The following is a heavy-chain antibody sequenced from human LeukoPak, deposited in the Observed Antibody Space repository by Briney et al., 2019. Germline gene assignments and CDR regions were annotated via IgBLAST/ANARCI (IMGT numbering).Heavy chain of an antibody. J-gene: IGHJ4*02. V-gene: IGHV4-4*07. Sequence: PSETLSLTCTVSGGSISSYYWSWIRQPAGKGLEWIGHIYNSGSTNYNPSLKGRVTMSVATSKNQFSLHLSSVTAADTAVYYCARSAFLVTAPGLYYFDYWGQGTLVTVSS. CDR1: GGSISSYY. CDR2: IYNSGST. CDR3: ARSAFLVTAPGLYYFDY. D-gene: IGHD6-13*01.